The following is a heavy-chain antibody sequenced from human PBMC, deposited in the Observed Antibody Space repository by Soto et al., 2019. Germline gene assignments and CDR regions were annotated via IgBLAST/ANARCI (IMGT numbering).Heavy chain of an antibody. Sequence: EVPLVESGGGLVKPGGSPRLSCAASGFTFSDYSMLWVRQAAGKGLEWLAFIGNSNNPTFYADSVRGRFTISRDNPKNSVYLQMNSLREEDTAVYFCAREEGYCNGGPCYRGAFDFWGQGTILTVSS. J-gene: IGHJ3*01. D-gene: IGHD2-15*01. CDR2: IGNSNNPT. CDR1: GFTFSDYS. CDR3: AREEGYCNGGPCYRGAFDF. V-gene: IGHV3-21*02.